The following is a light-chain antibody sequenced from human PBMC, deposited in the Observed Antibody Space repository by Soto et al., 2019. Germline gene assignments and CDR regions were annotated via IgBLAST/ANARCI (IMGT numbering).Light chain of an antibody. CDR3: QQYSTYPLT. V-gene: IGKV1-5*03. Sequence: DIQMTQSPSTLSASVGDRVTITCRASQSISSWLAWYQQKPGKAPQLLIYKASNLQIGVPSRFSGSGSGADFNLTISSLQPDDFATYCCQQYSTYPLTFGGGTKVEIK. J-gene: IGKJ4*01. CDR2: KAS. CDR1: QSISSW.